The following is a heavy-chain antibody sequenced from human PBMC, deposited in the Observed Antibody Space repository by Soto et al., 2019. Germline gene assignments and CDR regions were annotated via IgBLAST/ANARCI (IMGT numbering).Heavy chain of an antibody. D-gene: IGHD6-6*01. CDR1: GFTFSSYS. CDR3: ARNESSNIYGMDV. J-gene: IGHJ6*02. CDR2: ISSSSFSI. Sequence: VGSLRLSCAASGFTFSSYSMNWVRQAPGKGLEWVSSISSSSFSINYADSVKGRFSISRDNAQNSLHLQMNNLRAEDTAVYYCARNESSNIYGMDVWGQGTTVTVSS. V-gene: IGHV3-21*01.